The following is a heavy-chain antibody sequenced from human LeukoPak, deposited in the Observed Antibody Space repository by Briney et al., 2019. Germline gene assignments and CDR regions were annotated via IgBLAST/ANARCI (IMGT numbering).Heavy chain of an antibody. D-gene: IGHD6-13*01. V-gene: IGHV1-69*04. CDR3: ARDGMVGAAAGRIYYYYGMDV. CDR1: GGTFSSYA. J-gene: IGHJ6*02. Sequence: ASVKVSCKASGGTFSSYAISWVRQAPGQGLEWMGRIIPILGIANYAQKFQGRVTITADKSTSTAYMELSSLRSEDTAVYYCARDGMVGAAAGRIYYYYGMDVWGQGTTVTVSS. CDR2: IIPILGIA.